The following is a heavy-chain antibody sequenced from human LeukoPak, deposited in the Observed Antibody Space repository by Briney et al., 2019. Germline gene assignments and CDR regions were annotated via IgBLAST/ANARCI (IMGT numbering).Heavy chain of an antibody. Sequence: GGSLRLSCAASGFTVSSNYISWVRQAPGKGLEWVSVIYSGGTTYYADSVKGRFTISRDNSKNTLYLQMNNLRAEDTAVYYCATAPINPPYYFDYWGQGTLVTVSS. J-gene: IGHJ4*02. CDR2: IYSGGTT. CDR3: ATAPINPPYYFDY. V-gene: IGHV3-66*01. CDR1: GFTVSSNY.